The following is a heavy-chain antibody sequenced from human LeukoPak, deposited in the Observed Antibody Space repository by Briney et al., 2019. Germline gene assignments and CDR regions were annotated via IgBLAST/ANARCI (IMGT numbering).Heavy chain of an antibody. V-gene: IGHV3-30-3*01. CDR2: ISYDGSNK. J-gene: IGHJ5*02. CDR3: ARGSYYGSGSYYPTNWFDP. CDR1: GFTFSSYA. D-gene: IGHD3-10*01. Sequence: AGGSLRLSCAASGFTFSSYAMHWVRQAPGKGLEWVAVISYDGSNKYYADSVKGRFTISRDNSKNTLYLQMNSLRAEDTAVYYCARGSYYGSGSYYPTNWFDPWGQGTLVTASS.